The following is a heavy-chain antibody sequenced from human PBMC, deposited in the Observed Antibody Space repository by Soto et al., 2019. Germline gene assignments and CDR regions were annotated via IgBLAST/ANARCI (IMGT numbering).Heavy chain of an antibody. D-gene: IGHD2-8*01. V-gene: IGHV3-30*18. CDR2: ISFDGSNE. CDR3: AKEREGPYCIHGVCWVAY. Sequence: QVQLVESGGGVVQPGRSLRLSCAASGFTFSNYGMHWVRQAPGKGLEWVAVISFDGSNEYYADSVKGRFTISRDNSKNTLYLQMNSLRAEDTAVYYCAKEREGPYCIHGVCWVAYWGQGTLVTVSS. J-gene: IGHJ4*02. CDR1: GFTFSNYG.